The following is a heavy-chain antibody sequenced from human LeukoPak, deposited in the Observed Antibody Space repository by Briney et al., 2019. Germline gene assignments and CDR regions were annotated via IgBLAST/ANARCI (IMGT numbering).Heavy chain of an antibody. D-gene: IGHD3-10*01. CDR3: ARRGKMVQPTYYYYMDV. J-gene: IGHJ6*03. V-gene: IGHV4-34*01. Sequence: PSETLSLTCAVYGGSFSGYYWSWIRQPPGKGLEWIGEINHSESTNYNPSLKSRVTISVDTSKNQFSLKLSSVTAADTAVYYCARRGKMVQPTYYYYMDVWGKGTTVTVSS. CDR2: INHSEST. CDR1: GGSFSGYY.